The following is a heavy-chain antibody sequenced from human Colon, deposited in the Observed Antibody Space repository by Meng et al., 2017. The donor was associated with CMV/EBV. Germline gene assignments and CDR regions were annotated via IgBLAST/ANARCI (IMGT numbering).Heavy chain of an antibody. CDR1: GFAFRSYW. V-gene: IGHV3-74*01. CDR3: ARSGIAALYWYFDL. Sequence: ASGFAFRSYWMHWVRQAPGKGLVWVSRINSDGSSTSYADSVKGRFTISRDNAKNTLYLQMNSLRAEDTAVYYCARSGIAALYWYFDLWGRGTLVTVSS. D-gene: IGHD6-13*01. J-gene: IGHJ2*01. CDR2: INSDGSST.